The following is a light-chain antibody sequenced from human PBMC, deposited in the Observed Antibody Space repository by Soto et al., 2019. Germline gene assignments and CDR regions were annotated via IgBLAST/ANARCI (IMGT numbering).Light chain of an antibody. V-gene: IGKV3D-15*01. CDR1: QSVSSN. Sequence: EIVMTQSPATLSVSPGERATLSCRASQSVSSNLAWYQQKPGQAPRLLIYGASNRATGIPDRFSGSGSQTDFTLTISSLEPEDFAVYYCQQRSYPITFGQGTRREIK. CDR3: QQRSYPIT. J-gene: IGKJ5*01. CDR2: GAS.